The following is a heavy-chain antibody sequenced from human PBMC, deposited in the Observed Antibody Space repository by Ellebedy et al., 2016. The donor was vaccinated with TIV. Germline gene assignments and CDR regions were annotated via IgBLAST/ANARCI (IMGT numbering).Heavy chain of an antibody. Sequence: GESLKLSCAASGFTFNNYGMSWVRQAPGKGLEWISSIRSSSSYIYYADSMKGRFTISRDNAKTSLYLQMNSLRAEDTAVYYCARGACMLLSCRSGYGMDVWGQGTTVTVSS. D-gene: IGHD2-8*01. CDR3: ARGACMLLSCRSGYGMDV. CDR2: IRSSSSYI. V-gene: IGHV3-21*01. CDR1: GFTFNNYG. J-gene: IGHJ6*02.